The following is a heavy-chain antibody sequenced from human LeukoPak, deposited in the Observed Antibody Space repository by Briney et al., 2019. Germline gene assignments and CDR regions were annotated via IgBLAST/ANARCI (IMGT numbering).Heavy chain of an antibody. J-gene: IGHJ6*02. V-gene: IGHV3-21*01. CDR3: ARAIISSSYMDV. Sequence: GGSLRLSCAASGFTFSSYSMNWVRQAPGKGLEWVSSLSSRSNYIYYADAVNGRFTISRDNAKNSLYLQMNSLRAEDTAVYYCARAIISSSYMDVWGQGTTVTVSS. D-gene: IGHD6-13*01. CDR2: LSSRSNYI. CDR1: GFTFSSYS.